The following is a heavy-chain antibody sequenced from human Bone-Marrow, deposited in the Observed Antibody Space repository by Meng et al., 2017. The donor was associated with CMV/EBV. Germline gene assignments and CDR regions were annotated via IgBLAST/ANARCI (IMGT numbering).Heavy chain of an antibody. Sequence: GGSLRLSCAASGFTVSSNYMSWVRQAPGKGLEWVSVIYSGGSTYYADSVKGRFTISRDNSKNTLYLQMNSLRAEDTAVYYCARRVLLWFGEGGGMDVWGQGTTVTFSS. D-gene: IGHD3-10*01. CDR1: GFTVSSNY. CDR2: IYSGGST. J-gene: IGHJ6*02. V-gene: IGHV3-53*01. CDR3: ARRVLLWFGEGGGMDV.